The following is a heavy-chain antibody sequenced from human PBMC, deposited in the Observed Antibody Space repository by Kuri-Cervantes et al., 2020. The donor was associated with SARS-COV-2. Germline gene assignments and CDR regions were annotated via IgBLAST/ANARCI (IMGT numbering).Heavy chain of an antibody. CDR3: ARGRRKYQLRFFDY. CDR2: INHSGST. V-gene: IGHV4-34*01. Sequence: SETLSLTCTVSGGSISSHYWSWIRQPPGKGLEWIGEINHSGSTNYNPSLKSRVTISVDTSKNQFSLKLSSVTAADTAVYYCARGRRKYQLRFFDYWGQGTLVTVSS. J-gene: IGHJ4*02. CDR1: GGSISSHY. D-gene: IGHD2-2*01.